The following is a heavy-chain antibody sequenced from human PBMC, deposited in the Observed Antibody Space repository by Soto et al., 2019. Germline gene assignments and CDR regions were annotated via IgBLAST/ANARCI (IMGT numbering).Heavy chain of an antibody. V-gene: IGHV1-3*01. D-gene: IGHD1-7*01. CDR2: INAGNGNT. CDR1: GYTFTSYA. J-gene: IGHJ4*02. Sequence: QVQLVQSGAEVKKPGASVKVSCKASGYTFTSYAMQWVRQAPGQRLEWMGWINAGNGNTKYSQKFQGRVTITRDTSASTAYMELSSLRSEDTAVYYCARDEVNWNSLDYWGQGTLVTVSS. CDR3: ARDEVNWNSLDY.